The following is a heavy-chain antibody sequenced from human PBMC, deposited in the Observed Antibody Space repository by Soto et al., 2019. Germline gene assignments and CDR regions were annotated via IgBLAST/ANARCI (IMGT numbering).Heavy chain of an antibody. CDR2: IYYSGIT. CDR1: GGSISSYY. V-gene: IGHV4-59*01. Sequence: PSETLSLTCTVSGGSISSYYWSWIRQPPGKGLGWIGYIYYSGITDYNPSLKSRVTISVDTSKKQFSLKLSSVTAADTAVYYCARVYDFWSGYYWFDPWGQGTLVTVS. J-gene: IGHJ5*02. D-gene: IGHD3-3*01. CDR3: ARVYDFWSGYYWFDP.